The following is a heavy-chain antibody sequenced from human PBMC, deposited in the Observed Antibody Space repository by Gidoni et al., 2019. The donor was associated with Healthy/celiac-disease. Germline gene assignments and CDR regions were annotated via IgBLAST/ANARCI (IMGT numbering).Heavy chain of an antibody. V-gene: IGHV3-33*01. J-gene: IGHJ4*02. CDR3: ARGLVGATGYFDY. Sequence: QVQLVESGGGVVQPGRSLRLSCAASGFTFSSYGMHWVRQAPGKGLEWVAVIWYDGSNKYYADSVKGRFTSSRDNSKNTLYLQMNSLRAEDTAVYYCARGLVGATGYFDYWGQGTLVTVSS. CDR2: IWYDGSNK. CDR1: GFTFSSYG. D-gene: IGHD1-26*01.